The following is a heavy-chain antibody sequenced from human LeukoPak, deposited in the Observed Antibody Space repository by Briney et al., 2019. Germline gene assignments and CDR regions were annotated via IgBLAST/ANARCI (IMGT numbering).Heavy chain of an antibody. CDR2: IQFDGGDI. Sequence: PGGSLRLSCVASGLTFSNYGMHWVRQAPGKGLEWVAFIQFDGGDIFYADSVKGRFTISRDNSKNTLFLQMNSLTSDDMAMYYCAEDQQLEPFHYWGRGTLVTVSS. V-gene: IGHV3-30*02. CDR3: AEDQQLEPFHY. D-gene: IGHD1-1*01. CDR1: GLTFSNYG. J-gene: IGHJ4*02.